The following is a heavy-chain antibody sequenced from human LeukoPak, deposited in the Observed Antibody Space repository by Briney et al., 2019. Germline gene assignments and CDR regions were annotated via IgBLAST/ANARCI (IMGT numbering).Heavy chain of an antibody. D-gene: IGHD2-21*01. CDR1: GYTFSGYY. CDR3: AGGVSEVYYYYYIDV. Sequence: ASVKVSCKASGYTFSGYYMHWVRQAPGQGLEWMGWINPNSGGTNYAQKFQGRRTTTRHTSISAAYTQLIRLRTHDTAVYYCAGGVSEVYYYYYIDVWGKGTTVTVSS. J-gene: IGHJ6*03. V-gene: IGHV1-2*02. CDR2: INPNSGGT.